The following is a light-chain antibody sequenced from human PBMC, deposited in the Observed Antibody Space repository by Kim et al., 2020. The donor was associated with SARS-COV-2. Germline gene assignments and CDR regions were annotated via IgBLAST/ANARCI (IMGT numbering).Light chain of an antibody. CDR1: TGAVTTGHY. V-gene: IGLV7-46*01. CDR3: LLSYSGARV. Sequence: AVVTQEPSLTVSPGGTVTLTCGSSTGAVTTGHYPFWFQQKPGQALRTLIYDATNRHSWTPARFSASLLGGKAALTLSGAQPEDEAEYYCLLSYSGARVFGGGTQLTVL. J-gene: IGLJ3*02. CDR2: DAT.